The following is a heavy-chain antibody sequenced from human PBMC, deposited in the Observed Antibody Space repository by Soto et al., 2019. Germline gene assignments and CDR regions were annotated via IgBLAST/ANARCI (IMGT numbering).Heavy chain of an antibody. V-gene: IGHV1-8*01. CDR1: GYTFTEFD. D-gene: IGHD3-3*01. Sequence: QVLLVQSGADVKKPGASVKVSCKTSGYTFTEFDINWVRQAPGQGLEWMGWMNTNTGNTGYAQKCQGRVTMTRDPSISTAYMELRRLRSEDTAVYYCERVVRFFGGHAGYWGQGTLVTVSS. CDR3: ERVVRFFGGHAGY. J-gene: IGHJ4*02. CDR2: MNTNTGNT.